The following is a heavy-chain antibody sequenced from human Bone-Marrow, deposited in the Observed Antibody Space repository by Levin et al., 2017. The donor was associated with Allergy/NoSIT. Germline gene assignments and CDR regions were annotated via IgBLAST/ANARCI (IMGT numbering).Heavy chain of an antibody. D-gene: IGHD1/OR15-1a*01. CDR3: AKDRGGITMWGFHHYGMDV. J-gene: IGHJ6*02. CDR2: ITTSGGST. V-gene: IGHV3-23*01. Sequence: GESLKISCTASGFTFNTYAMTWVRQTPGKGLEWVSTITTSGGSTHYADSVKGQFTVSRDNSKNTVFLEMNSLRLEDTALYYCAKDRGGITMWGFHHYGMDVWGQGTTVTVSS. CDR1: GFTFNTYA.